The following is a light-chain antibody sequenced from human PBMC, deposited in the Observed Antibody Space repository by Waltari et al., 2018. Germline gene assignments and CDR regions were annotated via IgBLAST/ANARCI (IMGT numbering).Light chain of an antibody. Sequence: QSALTQPASVSGSPGQSITLSCTGTSSDVGGYDFVPWYQLHPGKAPKLMIYEVINRPSGLSNRISGAKSGNTASLTISGLQAEDEADYYCSSYTTSTTWVFGGGTKLTVL. J-gene: IGLJ3*02. V-gene: IGLV2-14*01. CDR2: EVI. CDR3: SSYTTSTTWV. CDR1: SSDVGGYDF.